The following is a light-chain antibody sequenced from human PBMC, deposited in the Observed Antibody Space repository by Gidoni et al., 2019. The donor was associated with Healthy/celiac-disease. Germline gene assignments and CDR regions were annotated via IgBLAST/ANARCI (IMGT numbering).Light chain of an antibody. CDR1: QSVSSN. CDR2: GVF. Sequence: EIVMTQSPVTLSVSPGERATLSCRASQSVSSNLAWYQQKPGQAPRLLMYGVFTRATGIPARFSGSGSGTEFTLSISSLQSEDFAVYYCQQYNDWPYTFXQXTKLEIK. V-gene: IGKV3-15*01. J-gene: IGKJ2*01. CDR3: QQYNDWPYT.